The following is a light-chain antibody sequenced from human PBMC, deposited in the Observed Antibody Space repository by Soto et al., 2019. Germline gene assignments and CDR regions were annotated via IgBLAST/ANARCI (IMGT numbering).Light chain of an antibody. CDR1: SSDVGGYNY. J-gene: IGLJ2*01. CDR2: EVS. V-gene: IGLV2-14*01. Sequence: QSALTQPASVSGSPGQSITISCTGTSSDVGGYNYVSWYQHHPGKAPKLMIYEVSNRPSGVSNRFSGSKSGNTASLTISGLQAEDEADYYCTSYVSSSTVALLLGGGTQLTVL. CDR3: TSYVSSSTVALL.